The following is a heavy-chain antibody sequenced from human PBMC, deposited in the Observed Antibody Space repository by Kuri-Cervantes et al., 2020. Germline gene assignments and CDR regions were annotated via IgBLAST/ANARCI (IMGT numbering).Heavy chain of an antibody. D-gene: IGHD2-15*01. Sequence: SETLSLTCTVSGGSISSSSYYWGWIRQPPGKGLEWIGSIYYSGSTYYNPSLKSRVTISVDTSKNQFSLKLGSVTAADTAVYYCARLLKGCYYFDYWGQGTLVTVSS. CDR2: IYYSGST. V-gene: IGHV4-39*01. J-gene: IGHJ4*02. CDR3: ARLLKGCYYFDY. CDR1: GGSISSSSYY.